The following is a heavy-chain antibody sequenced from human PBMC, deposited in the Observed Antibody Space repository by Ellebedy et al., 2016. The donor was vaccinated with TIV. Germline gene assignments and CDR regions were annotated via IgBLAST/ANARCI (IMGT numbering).Heavy chain of an antibody. V-gene: IGHV3-7*04. CDR2: IRNDGTDK. Sequence: GESLKISCEVYGFTYDIFWMSWVRQAPGKGLEWVANIRNDGTDKYYVDSVKGRFTISRDNARNSLYLQMTSLRAEDTAVYYCARDNWNGLASDYWGQGTLVTVSS. CDR3: ARDNWNGLASDY. J-gene: IGHJ4*02. CDR1: GFTYDIFW. D-gene: IGHD1-20*01.